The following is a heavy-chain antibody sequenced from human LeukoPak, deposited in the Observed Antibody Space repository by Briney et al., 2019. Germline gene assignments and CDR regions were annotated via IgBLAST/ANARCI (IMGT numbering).Heavy chain of an antibody. CDR3: ARVEAAAGFDAFDI. V-gene: IGHV1-18*04. Sequence: ASVKVSCKASGYTFTSYGISWVRQAPGQGLEWMGWISAYNGNTNYAQKLQGRVTMTTDTSTSTAYVELRSLRSDDTAVYYCARVEAAAGFDAFDIWGQGTMVTVSS. CDR2: ISAYNGNT. D-gene: IGHD6-13*01. CDR1: GYTFTSYG. J-gene: IGHJ3*02.